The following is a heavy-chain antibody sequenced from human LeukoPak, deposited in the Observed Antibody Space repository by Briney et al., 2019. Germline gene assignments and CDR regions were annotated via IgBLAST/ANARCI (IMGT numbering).Heavy chain of an antibody. CDR3: VREKSGYTNGWYLFDY. CDR2: ISSSGSST. V-gene: IGHV3-23*01. D-gene: IGHD6-19*01. CDR1: GITFSTYA. Sequence: GGSLRLSCVASGITFSTYAMSWVRQAPGKGLEWVSVISSSGSSTYYADSVKGRFTISRDNLKNTLYLQMSSLRAEDTAVYYCVREKSGYTNGWYLFDYWGQGTLVTVSS. J-gene: IGHJ4*02.